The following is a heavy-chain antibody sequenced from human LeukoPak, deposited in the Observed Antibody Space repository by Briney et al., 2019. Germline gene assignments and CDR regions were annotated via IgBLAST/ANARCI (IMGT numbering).Heavy chain of an antibody. D-gene: IGHD4-17*01. Sequence: SETLSLTCTVSGGSISSYYWSWIRQPAGKGLEWTGRIYTSGSTNYNPSLKSRVTMSVDTSKNQFSLKLSSVTAADTAVYYCAGGYYGAPNRLYDYWGQGTLVTVSS. J-gene: IGHJ4*02. CDR2: IYTSGST. CDR1: GGSISSYY. CDR3: AGGYYGAPNRLYDY. V-gene: IGHV4-4*07.